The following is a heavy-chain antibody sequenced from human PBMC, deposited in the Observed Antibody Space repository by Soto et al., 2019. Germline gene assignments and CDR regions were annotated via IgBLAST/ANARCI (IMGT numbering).Heavy chain of an antibody. CDR1: GFTFSSYG. D-gene: IGHD4-17*01. J-gene: IGHJ4*02. V-gene: IGHV3-30*18. CDR2: ISYDGSNK. Sequence: PGGSLRLSCAASGFTFSSYGMHWVRQAPGKGLEWVAVISYDGSNKYYADSVKGRFTISRDNSKNTLYLQMNSLRAEDTAVYYCAKGRYDYGDFANPTILFDYWGQGTLVTVSS. CDR3: AKGRYDYGDFANPTILFDY.